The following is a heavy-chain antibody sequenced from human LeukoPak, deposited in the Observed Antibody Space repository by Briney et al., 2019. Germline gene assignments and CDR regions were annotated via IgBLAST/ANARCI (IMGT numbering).Heavy chain of an antibody. D-gene: IGHD5-18*01. CDR3: AKGDTSSWSAFDI. CDR2: ISYDGSNK. J-gene: IGHJ3*02. CDR1: GFTFSSYA. Sequence: GGSLRLSCAASGFTFSSYAMHWVRQAPGKGLEWVAVISYDGSNKYYADSVKGRFTISRDNSKNTLYLQMNSLRAEDTAVYYCAKGDTSSWSAFDIWGQGTMVTVSS. V-gene: IGHV3-30-3*01.